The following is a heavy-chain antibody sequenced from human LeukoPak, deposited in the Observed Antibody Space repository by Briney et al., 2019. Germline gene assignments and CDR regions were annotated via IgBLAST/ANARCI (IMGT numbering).Heavy chain of an antibody. Sequence: ASVKVSCKASGYTFTSYYMHWLRQAPGQGLEWMGIINPSGGSTSYAQKLQGRVIMTRDTSTSTVYMELSSLRSEDTAVYYCARDTQPGYYGSGSYGYWGQGTLVTVSS. CDR1: GYTFTSYY. CDR2: INPSGGST. D-gene: IGHD3-10*01. J-gene: IGHJ4*02. V-gene: IGHV1-46*01. CDR3: ARDTQPGYYGSGSYGY.